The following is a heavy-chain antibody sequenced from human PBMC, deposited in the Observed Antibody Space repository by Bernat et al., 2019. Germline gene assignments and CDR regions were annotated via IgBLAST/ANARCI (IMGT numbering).Heavy chain of an antibody. D-gene: IGHD6-13*01. CDR2: INAGSGNT. CDR3: ARDDSSTRWDY. V-gene: IGHV1-3*01. CDR1: GYTFTSYA. Sequence: QVQLVQSGAEVKKPGASVKVSCKTSGYTFTSYAMHWVRQAPGQRLEWMGWINAGSGNTKYAQKLQGRVTMTTDTSTSTAYMELRSLRSDDTAVYYCARDDSSTRWDYWGQGTLVTVSS. J-gene: IGHJ4*02.